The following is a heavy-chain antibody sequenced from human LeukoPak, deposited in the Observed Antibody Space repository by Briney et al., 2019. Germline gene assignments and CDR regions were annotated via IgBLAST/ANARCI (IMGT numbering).Heavy chain of an antibody. D-gene: IGHD2-8*01. Sequence: WGSLRLSCAASGFIFSSYARSWIRQAPGKGLEWVSTISGSGGSTYYADSVKGRFTISRDNSKNTVYLQMNSLRAEDTAVYYCAKDRSCSNDVRHGDFDYWGQGTLVTVSS. V-gene: IGHV3-23*01. CDR1: GFIFSSYA. CDR3: AKDRSCSNDVRHGDFDY. J-gene: IGHJ4*02. CDR2: ISGSGGST.